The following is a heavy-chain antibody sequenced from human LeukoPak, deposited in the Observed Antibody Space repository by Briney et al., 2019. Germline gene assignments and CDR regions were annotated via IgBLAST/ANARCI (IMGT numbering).Heavy chain of an antibody. CDR3: AKKFGAFAI. CDR1: GYTFTTYN. Sequence: SCKASGYTFTTYNINWVRQAPGKGLEWVSSISSSSSYIYYADSVKGRFTISRDNAKNTLYLQMNSLRVEDTAVYYCAKKFGAFAIWGQGTMVTVSS. J-gene: IGHJ3*02. D-gene: IGHD3-10*01. V-gene: IGHV3-21*01. CDR2: ISSSSSYI.